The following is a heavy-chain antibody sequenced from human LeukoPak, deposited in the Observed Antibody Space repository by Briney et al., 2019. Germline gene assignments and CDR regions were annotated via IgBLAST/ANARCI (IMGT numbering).Heavy chain of an antibody. V-gene: IGHV3-23*01. D-gene: IGHD2-15*01. CDR3: AKGSANARPYYFDY. J-gene: IGHJ4*02. Sequence: PGGSLRLSCAGSGFTFSSYVMSWVRQGPGKGLEWVAAITDGSDSTYHADSVKGRFTISRDNSKNTLFLQMNSLRAEDTAVYYCAKGSANARPYYFDYWGQGTLVTVSS. CDR2: ITDGSDST. CDR1: GFTFSSYV.